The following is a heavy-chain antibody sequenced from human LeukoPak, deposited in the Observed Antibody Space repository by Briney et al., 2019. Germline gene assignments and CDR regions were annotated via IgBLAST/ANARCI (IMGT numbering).Heavy chain of an antibody. CDR1: GYTFTSYG. CDR2: ISAYNGNT. V-gene: IGHV1-18*01. Sequence: GASVKVSCKASGYTFTSYGISWVRQAPGQGLEWMGWISAYNGNTNYAQKLQGRVTMTRDTSISTAYMELSRLRSDDTAVYYCARDDGSGSYRSLPDYWGQGTLVTVSS. J-gene: IGHJ4*02. D-gene: IGHD3-10*01. CDR3: ARDDGSGSYRSLPDY.